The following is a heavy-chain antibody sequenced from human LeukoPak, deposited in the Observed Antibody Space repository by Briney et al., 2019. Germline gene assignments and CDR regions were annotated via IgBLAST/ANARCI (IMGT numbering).Heavy chain of an antibody. CDR2: ISSSGSTI. CDR1: GFTFSDYY. J-gene: IGHJ4*02. D-gene: IGHD3-10*01. CDR3: AGSGSYKYYFDY. V-gene: IGHV3-11*04. Sequence: GGSLRLSCAASGFTFSDYYMSWIRQAPGKGLEWVSYISSSGSTIYYADSVKGRFTISRDNAKNSLYLHMNSLRAEDTAVYYCAGSGSYKYYFDYWGQGTLVTVSS.